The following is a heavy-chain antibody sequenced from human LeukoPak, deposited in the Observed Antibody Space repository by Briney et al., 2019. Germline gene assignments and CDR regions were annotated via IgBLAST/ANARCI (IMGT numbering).Heavy chain of an antibody. Sequence: GGSLRLSCAASGFTFSSYSMNWVRQAPGKGLEWVSSISSSSSYIYYADSVKGRFTISRDNAKNSLYLQMNSLRAEGTAVYYCAREGLWFGELGHFFDYWGQGTLVTVSS. J-gene: IGHJ4*02. CDR3: AREGLWFGELGHFFDY. V-gene: IGHV3-21*01. D-gene: IGHD3-10*01. CDR2: ISSSSSYI. CDR1: GFTFSSYS.